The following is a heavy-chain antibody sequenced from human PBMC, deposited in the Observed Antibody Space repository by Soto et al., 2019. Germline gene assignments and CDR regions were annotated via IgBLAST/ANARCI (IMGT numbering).Heavy chain of an antibody. CDR2: IVVGSGNT. V-gene: IGHV1-58*01. D-gene: IGHD6-6*01. CDR3: AAEYSSSSPQDYYYGMDV. J-gene: IGHJ6*02. CDR1: GFTFTSSA. Sequence: SVKVSCKASGFTFTSSAVQWVRQARGQRLEWIGWIVVGSGNTNYAQKFQERVTITRDMSTSTAYMELSSLRSEDTAVYYCAAEYSSSSPQDYYYGMDVWGQGTTVTVSS.